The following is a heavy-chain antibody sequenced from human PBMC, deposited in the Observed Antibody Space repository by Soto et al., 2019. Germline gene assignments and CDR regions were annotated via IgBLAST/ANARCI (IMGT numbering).Heavy chain of an antibody. J-gene: IGHJ4*02. V-gene: IGHV3-30-3*01. CDR1: GFTFSSYA. CDR3: AREIEDTAMAYFDY. D-gene: IGHD5-18*01. CDR2: ISYDGSNK. Sequence: GGSLRLSCAASGFTFSSYAMHWVRQAPGKGLEWVAVISYDGSNKYYADSVKGRFTISRDNSKNTLYLQMNSVRAEDTAVYYCAREIEDTAMAYFDYWGQGTLVTVSS.